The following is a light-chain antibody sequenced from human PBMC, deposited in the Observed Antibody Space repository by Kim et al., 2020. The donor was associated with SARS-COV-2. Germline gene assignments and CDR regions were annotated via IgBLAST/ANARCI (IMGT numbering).Light chain of an antibody. Sequence: SYELTQPPSVSVSPGQTASITCSGDKLGDKYACGYHQKPGQSPVLVIYQDSKRPSGIPERFSGSNSGNTATLTISGTQAMDEADYYCQAWDSSTAVFGGGTKVTVL. V-gene: IGLV3-1*01. CDR3: QAWDSSTAV. J-gene: IGLJ3*02. CDR2: QDS. CDR1: KLGDKY.